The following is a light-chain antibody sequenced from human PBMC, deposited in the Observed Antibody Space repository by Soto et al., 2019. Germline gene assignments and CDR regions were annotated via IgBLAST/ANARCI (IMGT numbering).Light chain of an antibody. J-gene: IGLJ2*01. Sequence: QAVVTQEPSLTVSPGGTVTLTCGFSTGVVTSGHYPYWFQQRPGQAPTTLIYDTSKKHSWTPARFSGSLLGGKAALTLSGAQPEDEADYYCLFTYNGARVFGGGTKLTVL. CDR1: TGVVTSGHY. CDR3: LFTYNGARV. CDR2: DTS. V-gene: IGLV7-46*01.